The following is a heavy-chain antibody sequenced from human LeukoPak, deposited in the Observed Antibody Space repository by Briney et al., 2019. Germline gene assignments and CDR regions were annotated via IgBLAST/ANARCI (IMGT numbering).Heavy chain of an antibody. CDR2: INPNSGGT. CDR1: GYTFTGYY. CDR3: AREIIAAAGYYSYYGMDV. J-gene: IGHJ6*02. V-gene: IGHV1-2*02. Sequence: ASVKVSCKASGYTFTGYYMHWVRQVPGQGLEWMGWINPNSGGTNYAQKFQGRVSMTRDTSISTAYMELRRLRSDDTAVYYCAREIIAAAGYYSYYGMDVWGQGTTVTVSS. D-gene: IGHD6-13*01.